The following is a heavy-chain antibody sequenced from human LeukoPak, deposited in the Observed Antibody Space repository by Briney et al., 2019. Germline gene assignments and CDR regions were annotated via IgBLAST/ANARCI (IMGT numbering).Heavy chain of an antibody. CDR2: INDSGRT. D-gene: IGHD6-13*01. CDR1: GGPLSGYL. Sequence: SETLSLTCGVYGGPLSGYLWSWIRQPPGKGLERIGEINDSGRTNYNPPLKSRVTISVDTSKNQLSLEVNSVTAADTAVYYCARLRGIAAAGTQDFDYWGQGTLATVSS. V-gene: IGHV4-34*01. CDR3: ARLRGIAAAGTQDFDY. J-gene: IGHJ4*02.